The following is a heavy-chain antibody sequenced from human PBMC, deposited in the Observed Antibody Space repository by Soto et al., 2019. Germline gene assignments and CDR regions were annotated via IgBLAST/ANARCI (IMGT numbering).Heavy chain of an antibody. Sequence: SETLSLTCAVSGGSISSSNWWSWVRQPPGKGLEWIGEIYHSGSTNYNPSLKSRVTIAVDKSKNQFSLKLSSVTAADTAVYYCARIAARPPYYYYGMDVWGQGTTVTVSS. CDR2: IYHSGST. CDR3: ARIAARPPYYYYGMDV. J-gene: IGHJ6*02. CDR1: GGSISSSNW. D-gene: IGHD6-6*01. V-gene: IGHV4-4*02.